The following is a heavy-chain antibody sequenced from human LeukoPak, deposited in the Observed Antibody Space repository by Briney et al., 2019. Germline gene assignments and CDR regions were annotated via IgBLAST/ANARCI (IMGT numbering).Heavy chain of an antibody. V-gene: IGHV4-31*03. D-gene: IGHD3-16*01. J-gene: IGHJ6*02. CDR2: IYYSGST. CDR3: ARGHHGDYYGMDV. CDR1: GVSISSGGYY. Sequence: PSETLSLTCTVSGVSISSGGYYWRWLRQHPGKGLEWIGYIYYSGSTYYNPSLKSRVTISVDTSKNQFSLKLSSVTAADTAVYYCARGHHGDYYGMDVWGQGTTVTVSS.